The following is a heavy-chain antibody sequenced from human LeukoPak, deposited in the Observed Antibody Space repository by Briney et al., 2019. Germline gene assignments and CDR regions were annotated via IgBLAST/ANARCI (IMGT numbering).Heavy chain of an antibody. CDR2: ISGSGSTI. CDR1: GFTFSDYY. Sequence: PGGSLRLSCAASGFTFSDYYMTWIRQAPGKGLEWISYISGSGSTIYYADSVKGRFTISRDNAKNSLYLQMNSLRAEDTAVYYCARDHQATVTPGDAFDIWGQGTMVTVSS. D-gene: IGHD4-11*01. V-gene: IGHV3-11*04. CDR3: ARDHQATVTPGDAFDI. J-gene: IGHJ3*02.